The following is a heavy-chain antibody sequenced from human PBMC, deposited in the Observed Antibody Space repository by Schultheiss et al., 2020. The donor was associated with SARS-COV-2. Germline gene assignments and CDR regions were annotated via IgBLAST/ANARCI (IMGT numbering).Heavy chain of an antibody. V-gene: IGHV3-33*01. CDR3: ASITDGVVVSGYFDL. D-gene: IGHD3-22*01. CDR1: GFTFSSYG. J-gene: IGHJ2*01. CDR2: IWYDGSNK. Sequence: GGSLRLSCAASGFTFSSYGMHWVRQAPGKGLEWVAVIWYDGSNKYYADSVKGRFTISRDNSKNTLYLQMNSLRAEDTAVYYCASITDGVVVSGYFDLWGRGTLVTVSS.